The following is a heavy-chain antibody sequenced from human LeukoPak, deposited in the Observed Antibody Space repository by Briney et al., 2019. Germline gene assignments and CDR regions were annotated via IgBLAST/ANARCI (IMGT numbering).Heavy chain of an antibody. Sequence: GGSLRLSCAASGFTFSSYEMNWVRQAPGKVLEWVSYISSSGSTIYYADSVKGRFTISRDNAKNSLYLQMNSLRAEDTAVYYCARYMVRGDYFDYWGQGTLVTVSS. CDR3: ARYMVRGDYFDY. CDR2: ISSSGSTI. CDR1: GFTFSSYE. D-gene: IGHD3-10*01. V-gene: IGHV3-48*03. J-gene: IGHJ4*02.